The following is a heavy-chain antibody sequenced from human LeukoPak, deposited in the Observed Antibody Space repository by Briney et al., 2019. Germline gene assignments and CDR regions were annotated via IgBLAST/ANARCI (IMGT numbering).Heavy chain of an antibody. J-gene: IGHJ4*02. CDR3: ARQSGIAAAIDY. CDR2: IYYSGST. Sequence: SETLSLTCTVSGGSISSSSYYWGWIRQPPGKGLEWIGSIYYSGSTCYNPSLKSRVTISVDTSKNQFSLKLSSVTAADTAVYYCARQSGIAAAIDYWGQGTLVTVSS. V-gene: IGHV4-39*01. D-gene: IGHD6-13*01. CDR1: GGSISSSSYY.